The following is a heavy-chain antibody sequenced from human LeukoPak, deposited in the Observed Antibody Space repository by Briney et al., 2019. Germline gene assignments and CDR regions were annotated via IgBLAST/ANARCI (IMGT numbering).Heavy chain of an antibody. J-gene: IGHJ4*02. V-gene: IGHV1-2*02. D-gene: IGHD3-22*01. CDR1: GYTFTGYY. Sequence: GASVKVSCKASGYTFTGYYMHWVRQAPGQGPEWMGWINPSSGGTNYAQKFQGRVTMTRDTSISTAYMELSRLRSDDTAVYYCAPTSGFYYYFDYWGQGTLVTVSS. CDR2: INPSSGGT. CDR3: APTSGFYYYFDY.